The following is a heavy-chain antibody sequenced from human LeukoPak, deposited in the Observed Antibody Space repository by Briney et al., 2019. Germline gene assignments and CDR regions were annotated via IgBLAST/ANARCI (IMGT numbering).Heavy chain of an antibody. CDR1: GYTFSSYA. V-gene: IGHV1-3*01. D-gene: IGHD2-15*01. J-gene: IGHJ4*02. Sequence: RASVKVSCKASGYTFSSYAMYWVRQAPGQRLEWMGWINAGNGNTKYSQKFQDRITFTSDTSASTAYMELSSLRSEDTAVYYCAIHCSGGSCSRSYYFDYWGQGTLVTVSS. CDR3: AIHCSGGSCSRSYYFDY. CDR2: INAGNGNT.